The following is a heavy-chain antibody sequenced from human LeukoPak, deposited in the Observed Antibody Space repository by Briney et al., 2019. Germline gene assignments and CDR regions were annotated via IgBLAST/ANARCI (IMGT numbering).Heavy chain of an antibody. V-gene: IGHV3-23*01. CDR3: AKSRDIVVVPAATDYYGMDV. D-gene: IGHD2-2*01. CDR2: ISGSGGST. J-gene: IGHJ6*02. Sequence: GGSLRLSCAASGFTFSSYAMSWVRQAPGKGLEWVSAISGSGGSTYCADSVKGRFTISRDNSKNTLYLQMNSLRAEDTAVYYCAKSRDIVVVPAATDYYGMDVWGQGTTVTVSS. CDR1: GFTFSSYA.